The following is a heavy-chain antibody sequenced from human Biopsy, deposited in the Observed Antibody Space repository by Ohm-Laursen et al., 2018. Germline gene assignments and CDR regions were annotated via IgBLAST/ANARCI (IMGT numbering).Heavy chain of an antibody. CDR1: GFTVSDNH. V-gene: IGHV3-11*06. J-gene: IGHJ6*02. CDR3: ARDSSRRAREGGMDV. Sequence: SLRLSCAASGFTVSDNHISWIRQAPGKGLEWISYISETSSHIYDADSVRGRFTVARDIAKNSLYLQLNSLRVEDTAVYYCARDSSRRAREGGMDVWGQGTTVTVSS. CDR2: ISETSSHI. D-gene: IGHD6-6*01.